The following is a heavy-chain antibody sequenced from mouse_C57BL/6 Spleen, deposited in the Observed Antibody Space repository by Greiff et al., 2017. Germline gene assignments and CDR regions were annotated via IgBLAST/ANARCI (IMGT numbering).Heavy chain of an antibody. CDR3: ARHPLIVTTGGYFDY. V-gene: IGHV5-2*01. D-gene: IGHD2-5*01. J-gene: IGHJ2*01. CDR1: EYEFPSHD. CDR2: INSDGGST. Sequence: EVKLVESGGGLVQPGESLKLSCESNEYEFPSHDMSWVRKTPEKRLELVAAINSDGGSTYYPDTMERRFIISRDNTKKTLYLQMSSLRSEDTALYYCARHPLIVTTGGYFDYWGQGTTLTVSS.